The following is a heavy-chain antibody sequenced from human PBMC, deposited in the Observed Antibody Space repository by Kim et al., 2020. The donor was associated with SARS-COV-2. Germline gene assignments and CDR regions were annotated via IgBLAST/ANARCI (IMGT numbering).Heavy chain of an antibody. CDR2: INHSGST. CDR3: ARSRWVTVTRPYYYYYMDV. J-gene: IGHJ6*03. V-gene: IGHV4-34*01. Sequence: SETLSLTCAVYGGSFSGYYWSWIRQPPGKGLEWIGEINHSGSTNYNPSLKSRVTISVDTSKNQFSLKLSSVTAADTAVYYCARSRWVTVTRPYYYYYMDV. CDR1: GGSFSGYY. D-gene: IGHD4-4*01.